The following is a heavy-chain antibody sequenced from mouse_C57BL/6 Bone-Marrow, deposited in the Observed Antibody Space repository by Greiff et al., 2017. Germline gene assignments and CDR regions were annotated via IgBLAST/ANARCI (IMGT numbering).Heavy chain of an antibody. V-gene: IGHV1-81*01. J-gene: IGHJ2*01. CDR3: ASLYYDNSYCCDY. CDR1: GYTFTSYG. CDR2: IYPRSGNT. Sequence: VQLQQSGAELARPGASVKLSCKASGYTFTSYGIRWVKQRTGQGLEWIGEIYPRSGNTYYNEKFKGKATLTADKSSSTAYMELRRLTSEDSAVYFCASLYYDNSYCCDYWGQGTTLTVSS. D-gene: IGHD2-1*01.